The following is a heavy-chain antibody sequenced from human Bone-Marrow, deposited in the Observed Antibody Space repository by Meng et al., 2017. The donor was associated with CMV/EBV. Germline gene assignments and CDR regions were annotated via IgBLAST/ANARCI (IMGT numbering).Heavy chain of an antibody. J-gene: IGHJ6*02. Sequence: ASVKVSCKVSGYTLTELSMHWVRQAPGKGLEWMGGFDPEDGETIYAQKFQGRVTMTEDTSTDTAYMELSSLRSEDTAVYYCASPGGTWEPHPYYYYYGMDVWGQGTTVTVSS. D-gene: IGHD1-26*01. CDR1: GYTLTELS. V-gene: IGHV1-24*01. CDR2: FDPEDGET. CDR3: ASPGGTWEPHPYYYYYGMDV.